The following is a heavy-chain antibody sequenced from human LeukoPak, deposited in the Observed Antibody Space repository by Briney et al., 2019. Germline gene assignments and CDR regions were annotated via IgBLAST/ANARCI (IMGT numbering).Heavy chain of an antibody. CDR2: ISAYNGNT. D-gene: IGHD2-2*01. Sequence: ASVKVSCKASGYTFTSYGISWVRQAPGQGLEWMGWISAYNGNTNYAQKLQGRVTMTTYTSTSTAYMELRSLRSDDPAVYYCARDCSSTSCLDYWGQGTLVTVSS. CDR1: GYTFTSYG. CDR3: ARDCSSTSCLDY. J-gene: IGHJ4*02. V-gene: IGHV1-18*01.